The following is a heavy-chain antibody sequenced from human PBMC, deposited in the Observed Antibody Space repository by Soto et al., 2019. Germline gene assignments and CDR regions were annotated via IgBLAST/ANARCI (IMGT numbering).Heavy chain of an antibody. CDR2: IWYDGSKK. V-gene: IGHV3-33*01. CDR1: GFTFSSYG. D-gene: IGHD2-15*01. CDR3: ARDGYCSGGSCYRVLSFDY. J-gene: IGHJ4*02. Sequence: QVHLVEAGGGVAQPAKSLRLSCTASGFTFSSYGMHWVRQVPGKGLEWVALIWYDGSKKYYADPMKGPFTIFRDNSKNTLFLQMDSLRAEDTAVYHCARDGYCSGGSCYRVLSFDYWGKGTLVTVSS.